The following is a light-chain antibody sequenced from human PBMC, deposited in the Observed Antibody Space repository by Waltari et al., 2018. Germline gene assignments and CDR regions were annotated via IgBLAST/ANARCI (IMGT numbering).Light chain of an antibody. V-gene: IGLV1-47*01. CDR2: KNN. CDR1: SSNIGSNY. Sequence: QSVLTQPPSASGTPGQKVTISCNGSSSNIGSNYVYWYQQFPGTAPKLLIFKNNQRPSGAPVRVSDSKAGTSASRAINGLRSEDEADYYCAAWDDSLSGLVLGGGTKVTVL. J-gene: IGLJ3*02. CDR3: AAWDDSLSGLV.